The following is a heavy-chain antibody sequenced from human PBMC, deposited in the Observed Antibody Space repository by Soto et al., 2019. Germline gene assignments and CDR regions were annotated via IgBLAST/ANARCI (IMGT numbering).Heavy chain of an antibody. Sequence: ASVKVSCKASGYTFTSYGISWVRQAPGQGLEWMGWISAYNGNTNYAQKLQGRVTMTTDTSTSTAYMELRSLRSDDTAVYYCARVVKSTENYDILTGRLDPWGQGTLVTVYS. CDR3: ARVVKSTENYDILTGRLDP. J-gene: IGHJ5*02. CDR1: GYTFTSYG. D-gene: IGHD3-9*01. CDR2: ISAYNGNT. V-gene: IGHV1-18*01.